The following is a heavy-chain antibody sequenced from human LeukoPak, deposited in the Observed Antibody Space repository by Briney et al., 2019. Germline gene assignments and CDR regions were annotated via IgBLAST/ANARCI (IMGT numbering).Heavy chain of an antibody. CDR1: GYTFTSYD. CDR2: MNPNSGNT. D-gene: IGHD3-16*01. J-gene: IGHJ4*02. V-gene: IGHV1-8*01. CDR3: ARDHPWAPVDY. Sequence: ASVKVSCKASGYTFTSYDINWVRQATGQGLEWMGWMNPNSGNTGYAQKFQGRVTMTTDTSTSTAYMELRSLRSDDTAVYYCARDHPWAPVDYWGQGTLVTVSS.